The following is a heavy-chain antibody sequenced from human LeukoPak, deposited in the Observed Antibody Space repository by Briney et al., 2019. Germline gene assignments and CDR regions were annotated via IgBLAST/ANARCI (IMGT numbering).Heavy chain of an antibody. V-gene: IGHV3-53*01. Sequence: GGSLRLSCAASGFTVRSNYMSWVRQAPGQGLECVSVIYTGGTTYYPDSVKGRFTISRDNSKNTVHLQMNSLGGEDTAVYYCARELGKNSDYWGQGTLVTVSS. J-gene: IGHJ4*02. D-gene: IGHD7-27*01. CDR1: GFTVRSNY. CDR3: ARELGKNSDY. CDR2: IYTGGTT.